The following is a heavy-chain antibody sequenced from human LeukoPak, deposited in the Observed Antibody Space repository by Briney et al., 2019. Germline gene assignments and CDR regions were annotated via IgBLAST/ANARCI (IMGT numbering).Heavy chain of an antibody. Sequence: PGRSLRLSCAASGFTFDDYAMHWVRQAPGKGLEWVSGISWNSGSIGYADSVKGRFTISRDNAKNSLYLQMNSLRAEDTALYYCAKAEGCYYDSSGYFDYWGQGTLVTVSS. D-gene: IGHD3-22*01. V-gene: IGHV3-9*01. CDR3: AKAEGCYYDSSGYFDY. J-gene: IGHJ4*02. CDR1: GFTFDDYA. CDR2: ISWNSGSI.